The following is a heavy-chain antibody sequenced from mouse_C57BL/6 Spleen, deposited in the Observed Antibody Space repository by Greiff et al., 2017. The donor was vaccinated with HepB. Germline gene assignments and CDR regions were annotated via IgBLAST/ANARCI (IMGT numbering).Heavy chain of an antibody. V-gene: IGHV1-4*01. J-gene: IGHJ2*01. CDR3: ARGNYVSDY. D-gene: IGHD2-1*01. CDR2: INPSSGYT. CDR1: GYTFTSYT. Sequence: VKLMESGAELARPGASVKMSCKASGYTFTSYTMHWVKQRPGQGLEWIGYINPSSGYTKYNQKFKDKATLTADKSSSTAYMQLSSLTSEDSAVYYCARGNYVSDYWGQGTTLTVSS.